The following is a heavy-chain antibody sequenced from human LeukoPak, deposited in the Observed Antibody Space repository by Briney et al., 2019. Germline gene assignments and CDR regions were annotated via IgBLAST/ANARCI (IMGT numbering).Heavy chain of an antibody. CDR2: ISYDGSNK. Sequence: GGSLRLSCAASGFTFSSYAMHWVRQAPGKGLEWVAVISYDGSNKYYADSVKGRFTISRDNSKNTLYLQMNSLRAEDTAVYYCAGYGSSWFLKGDWFDPWGQGTLVTVSS. V-gene: IGHV3-30*01. J-gene: IGHJ5*02. CDR1: GFTFSSYA. D-gene: IGHD6-13*01. CDR3: AGYGSSWFLKGDWFDP.